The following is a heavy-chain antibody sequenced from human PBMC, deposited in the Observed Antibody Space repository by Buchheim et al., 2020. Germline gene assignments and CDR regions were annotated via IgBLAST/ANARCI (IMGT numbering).Heavy chain of an antibody. V-gene: IGHV3-30-3*01. CDR3: ARVVTAVTYGVIDY. Sequence: QVQLVESGGGVVQPGRSLRLSCAASGFTFSNYAMHWVRQAPGKGLEWVAVISNDGVNKYYADSVKGRFTISRDNSKNTLYLQMNSLRAEDTAVYYCARVVTAVTYGVIDYWGQGTL. CDR2: ISNDGVNK. D-gene: IGHD4-17*01. J-gene: IGHJ4*02. CDR1: GFTFSNYA.